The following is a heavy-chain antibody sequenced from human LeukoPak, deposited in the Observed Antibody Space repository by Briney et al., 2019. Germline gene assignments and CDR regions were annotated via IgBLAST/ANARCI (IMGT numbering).Heavy chain of an antibody. J-gene: IGHJ4*02. Sequence: ASVKVSCKVSGYTLTELSMHWVRQAPGKGLEWMGGFDPEDGETIYAQKFQGRVTMTTDTSTSTAYMELRSLRSDDTAVYYCARVVAPTEFDYWGQGTLVTVSS. CDR1: GYTLTELS. CDR3: ARVVAPTEFDY. D-gene: IGHD5-12*01. V-gene: IGHV1-24*01. CDR2: FDPEDGET.